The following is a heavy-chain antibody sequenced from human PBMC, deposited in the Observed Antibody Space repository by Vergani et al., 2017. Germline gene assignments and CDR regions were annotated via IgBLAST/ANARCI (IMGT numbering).Heavy chain of an antibody. J-gene: IGHJ4*02. D-gene: IGHD6-13*01. CDR1: GFTFGYYA. CDR3: AKDLSVVEAADDF. CDR2: ISSSDSRT. Sequence: EVQLVESGGDLVQPGRSLRLSCTASGFTFGYYAMDWFRQAPGKGLEWVSSISSSDSRTYYADSVRGWVTISRDNSKNTVYLQMDDLRAEDTAVYYCAKDLSVVEAADDFRGQGTLVTVSS. V-gene: IGHV3-23*04.